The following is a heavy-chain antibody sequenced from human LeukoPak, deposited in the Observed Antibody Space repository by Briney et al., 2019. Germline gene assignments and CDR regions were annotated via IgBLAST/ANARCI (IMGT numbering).Heavy chain of an antibody. CDR3: ARGSGSYYAFDI. CDR1: GDSVSSNSAT. D-gene: IGHD1-26*01. Sequence: LSQTLSLTCAISGDSVSSNSATWNWIRQFPSRGLEWLGRTYYRSKWFSDYAVSVKSRTTFNPDTSKNQLSLQLNSVTPEDTAVYYCARGSGSYYAFDIWGQGTMVTVSS. V-gene: IGHV6-1*01. J-gene: IGHJ3*02. CDR2: TYYRSKWFS.